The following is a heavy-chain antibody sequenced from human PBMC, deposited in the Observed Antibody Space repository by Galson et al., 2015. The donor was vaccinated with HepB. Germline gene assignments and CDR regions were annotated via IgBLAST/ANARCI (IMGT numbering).Heavy chain of an antibody. V-gene: IGHV3-66*01. CDR2: IYSGGST. Sequence: SLRLSCAASGFTVSSNYMSWVRQAPGKGLEWVSVIYSGGSTYYADSVKGRFTISRDNSKNTLYLQMNSLRAEDTAVYYCARWDYGDYGYFDYWGQGTLVTVSS. J-gene: IGHJ4*02. D-gene: IGHD4-17*01. CDR1: GFTVSSNY. CDR3: ARWDYGDYGYFDY.